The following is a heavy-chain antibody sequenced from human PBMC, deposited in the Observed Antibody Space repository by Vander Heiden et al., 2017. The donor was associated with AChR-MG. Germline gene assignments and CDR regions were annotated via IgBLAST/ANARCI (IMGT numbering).Heavy chain of an antibody. V-gene: IGHV1-8*01. CDR2: MNPKSGNT. J-gene: IGHJ4*02. CDR1: GYTFTSYD. Sequence: QVQLVQSGAEVKKPGASVKVSCKASGYTFTSYDINWVRQATGQGLEWMGWMNPKSGNTGEAQKFQGRVTMTRNTSISTAYMEMRRMRSEDTAVYYYARDYRYGPTDYWGQGTLVTVSS. D-gene: IGHD5-18*01. CDR3: ARDYRYGPTDY.